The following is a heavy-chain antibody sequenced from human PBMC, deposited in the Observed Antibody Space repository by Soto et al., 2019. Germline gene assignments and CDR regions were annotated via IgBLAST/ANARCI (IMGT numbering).Heavy chain of an antibody. CDR1: GYTFTSYG. D-gene: IGHD6-13*01. V-gene: IGHV1-8*01. CDR2: MNPNSGNT. CDR3: ARGGSLLGYSSSWYVGYYYYGMDV. J-gene: IGHJ6*02. Sequence: ASVKVSCKASGYTFTSYGINWVRQATGQGLEWMGWMNPNSGNTGYAQKFQGRVTMTRNTSISTAYMELSSLRSEDTAVYYCARGGSLLGYSSSWYVGYYYYGMDVWGQGTTVTVSS.